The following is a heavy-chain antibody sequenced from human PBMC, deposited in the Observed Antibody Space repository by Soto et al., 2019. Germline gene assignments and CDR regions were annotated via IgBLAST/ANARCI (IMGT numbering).Heavy chain of an antibody. Sequence: ASVLVSCKASGYTFTSCGISCVRQAPGQGLEWMGWISAYNGNTNYAQKLQGRVTMTTDTSTSTAYMELRSLRSDDTAVYYCARDPRGAARPHYYYGMDVWGQGTTVTVSS. CDR1: GYTFTSCG. CDR2: ISAYNGNT. J-gene: IGHJ6*02. D-gene: IGHD6-6*01. V-gene: IGHV1-18*04. CDR3: ARDPRGAARPHYYYGMDV.